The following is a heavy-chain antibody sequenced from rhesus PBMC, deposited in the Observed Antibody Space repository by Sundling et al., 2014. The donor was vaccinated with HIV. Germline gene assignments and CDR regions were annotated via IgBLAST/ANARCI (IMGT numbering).Heavy chain of an antibody. J-gene: IGHJ4*01. CDR3: ARTGVYEDDYGYYYTRYDY. D-gene: IGHD3-9*01. V-gene: IGHV7-114*01. Sequence: QVQLVQSGAEVKQPGASVKVSCKASGYTFTKYGLNWVRQAHGQRLEWMGWINTDTGNPTYAQGFKERFSFSMDTSISTAYLQISSLKAEDTAVYYCARTGVYEDDYGYYYTRYDYWGQGVLVTVSS. CDR2: INTDTGNP. CDR1: GYTFTKYG.